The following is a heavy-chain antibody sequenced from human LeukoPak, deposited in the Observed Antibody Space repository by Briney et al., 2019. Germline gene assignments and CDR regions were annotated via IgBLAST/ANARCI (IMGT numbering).Heavy chain of an antibody. CDR3: ARDRGYDSSGYYIPHADAFDI. J-gene: IGHJ3*02. Sequence: ASVKVSCKASGGTFSSYAISWVRQAPGQGLEWMGGIIPIFGTANYAQKFQGRVTITTDESTSTAYMELSSPRSEDTAVYYCARDRGYDSSGYYIPHADAFDIWGQGTMVTVSS. V-gene: IGHV1-69*05. CDR2: IIPIFGTA. CDR1: GGTFSSYA. D-gene: IGHD3-22*01.